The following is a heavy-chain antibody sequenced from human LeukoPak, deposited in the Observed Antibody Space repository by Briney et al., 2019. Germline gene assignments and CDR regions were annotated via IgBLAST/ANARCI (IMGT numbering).Heavy chain of an antibody. J-gene: IGHJ4*02. CDR3: ARENYDSNYFDY. D-gene: IGHD3-3*01. CDR1: GGSISSYY. CDR2: IYITGST. V-gene: IGHV4-4*07. Sequence: SETLSLTCTVSGGSISSYYWSWFRQPAGKGLEWIGRIYITGSTYYNPSLKSRVTISVDTSKNQFSLKLSSVTAADTAVYYCARENYDSNYFDYWGQGTLVTVSS.